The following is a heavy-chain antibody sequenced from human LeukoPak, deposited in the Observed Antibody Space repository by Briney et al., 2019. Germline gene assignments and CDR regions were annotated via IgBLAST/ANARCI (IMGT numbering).Heavy chain of an antibody. Sequence: SETLSLTCTVSGGSINSYYWTWIRQPPGKGLELIGHVYYSGSTYYSPSLKSRVTISVDTSKNQFSLKLSSVTATDTAVYYCARVTVSGSYYYPFPYWGQGTLVTVSS. V-gene: IGHV4-59*01. CDR2: VYYSGST. D-gene: IGHD3-10*01. CDR1: GGSINSYY. J-gene: IGHJ4*02. CDR3: ARVTVSGSYYYPFPY.